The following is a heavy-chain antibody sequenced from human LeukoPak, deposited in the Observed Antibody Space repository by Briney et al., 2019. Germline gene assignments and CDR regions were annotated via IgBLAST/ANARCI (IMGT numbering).Heavy chain of an antibody. CDR2: ISANTGKT. CDR3: AKVAGDRMDY. CDR1: GYTFATYG. Sequence: GASVKVSCKASGYTFATYGFCWVRQAPGHGLEWMGWISANTGKTDYAQEFQGRVTMTTDTSTNTAYMELRSLRPDDTAVYYCAKVAGDRMDYWGQGTLLTVSA. D-gene: IGHD6-13*01. V-gene: IGHV1-18*01. J-gene: IGHJ4*02.